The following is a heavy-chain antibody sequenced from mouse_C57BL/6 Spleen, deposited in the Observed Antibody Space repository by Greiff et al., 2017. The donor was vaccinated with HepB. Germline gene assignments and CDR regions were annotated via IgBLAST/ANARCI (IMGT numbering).Heavy chain of an antibody. CDR3: ARGRALGAMDY. J-gene: IGHJ4*01. D-gene: IGHD3-1*01. V-gene: IGHV5-4*01. Sequence: EVQGVESGGGLVKPGGSLKLSCAASGFTFSSYAMSWVRQTPEKRLEWVATISDGGSYTYYPDNVKGRFTISRDNAKNNLYLQMSHLKSEDTAMYYCARGRALGAMDYWGQGTSVTVSS. CDR2: ISDGGSYT. CDR1: GFTFSSYA.